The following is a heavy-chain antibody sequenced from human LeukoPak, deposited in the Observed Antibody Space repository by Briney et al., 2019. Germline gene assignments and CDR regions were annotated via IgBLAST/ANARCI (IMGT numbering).Heavy chain of an antibody. CDR2: ISYDGSNK. CDR3: VGCYVENSGYYYYGMDV. V-gene: IGHV3-30*03. J-gene: IGHJ6*02. Sequence: GGSLRLSCAASGFTFSSYGMHWVRQAPGKGLEWVAVISYDGSNKYYADSVKGRFTISRDNSKNTLYLQMNSLRAEDTAVYYCVGCYVENSGYYYYGMDVWGQGTTVTVSS. D-gene: IGHD2-2*01. CDR1: GFTFSSYG.